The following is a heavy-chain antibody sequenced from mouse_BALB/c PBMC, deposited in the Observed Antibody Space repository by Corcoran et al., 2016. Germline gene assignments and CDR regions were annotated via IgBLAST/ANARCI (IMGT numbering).Heavy chain of an antibody. CDR3: AREPYAMYY. J-gene: IGHJ4*01. Sequence: QIQLVQSGPELKKPGETVKISCKASGYTFTNNGMNWVRQAPGKGLKWMGWINTYTGEPTYADDFKGRFAFSLEASASTAYLQVNNLKNEDTATYFCAREPYAMYYWGQGTSVTVSS. V-gene: IGHV9-3-1*01. CDR1: GYTFTNNG. CDR2: INTYTGEP.